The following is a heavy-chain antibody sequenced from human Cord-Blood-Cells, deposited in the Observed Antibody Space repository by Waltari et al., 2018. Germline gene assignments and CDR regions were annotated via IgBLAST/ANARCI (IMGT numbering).Heavy chain of an antibody. D-gene: IGHD6-13*01. V-gene: IGHV3-30*18. CDR2: ISYDGSNK. CDR3: AKDLGVRGSWYFDY. CDR1: GFTFSSYG. J-gene: IGHJ4*02. Sequence: QVQLVESGGGVVQPGRSLRLSCAASGFTFSSYGMHWVRQAPGKGLEWVAVISYDGSNKYYADSVKGRFTISRDNSKNTLYLQMNSLRAEDTAVYYCAKDLGVRGSWYFDYWGQGTLVTVSS.